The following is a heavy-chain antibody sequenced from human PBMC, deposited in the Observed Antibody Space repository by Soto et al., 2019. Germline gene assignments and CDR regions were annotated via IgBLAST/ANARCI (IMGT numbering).Heavy chain of an antibody. D-gene: IGHD2-15*01. CDR1: GFTFSSYS. CDR2: ISSSSSYI. V-gene: IGHV3-21*01. CDR3: AGGRAEDESDYYYGMDV. Sequence: EVQLVESGGGLVKPGGSLRLSCAAPGFTFSSYSMNWVRQAPGKGLEWVSSISSSSSYIYYADSVKGRFTISRDNAKNSLYLQMNSLRAENTAVYYCAGGRAEDESDYYYGMDVWGQGTTVTVSS. J-gene: IGHJ6*02.